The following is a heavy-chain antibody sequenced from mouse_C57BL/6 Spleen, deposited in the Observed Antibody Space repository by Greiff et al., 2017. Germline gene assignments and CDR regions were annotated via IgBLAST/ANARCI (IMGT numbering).Heavy chain of an antibody. CDR2: IYPGSGST. D-gene: IGHD2-4*01. V-gene: IGHV1-55*01. CDR1: GYTFTSYW. J-gene: IGHJ3*01. CDR3: ARGDYDNEGGWAY. Sequence: VQLQQPGAELVKPGASVKMSCKASGYTFTSYWITWVKQRPGQGLEWIGDIYPGSGSTNYNEKFKSKATLTVDTSSSTAYMQLSSLTSEDSAVDDCARGDYDNEGGWAYWGQGTLVTVSA.